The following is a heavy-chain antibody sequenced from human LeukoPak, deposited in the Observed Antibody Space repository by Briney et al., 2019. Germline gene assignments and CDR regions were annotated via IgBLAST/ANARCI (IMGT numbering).Heavy chain of an antibody. CDR1: GGSISSGSYY. J-gene: IGHJ4*02. CDR3: ARQVSSGYYYY. V-gene: IGHV4-61*02. D-gene: IGHD3-22*01. CDR2: IYTSGSA. Sequence: PSETLSLTCTVSGGSISSGSYYWSWIRQPAGEGLEWIGRIYTSGSANYNPSLKSRVTIPVDKTKNQFSLKLSSVTAADTAVYYCARQVSSGYYYYWGQGTLVTVSS.